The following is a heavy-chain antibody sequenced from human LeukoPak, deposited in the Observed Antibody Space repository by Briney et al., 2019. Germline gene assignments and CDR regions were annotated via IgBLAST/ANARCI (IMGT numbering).Heavy chain of an antibody. D-gene: IGHD3-10*01. CDR2: ISDSGGST. Sequence: PGGSLRLSCAASGLTFINYAMNWVRQAPGKGLVWVSVISDSGGSTLYADSVKGRFTVSRDNSKNTLYLQMNSLRVEDTAVYYCAKSGMIRGAMDVWGQGTTVTVSS. CDR3: AKSGMIRGAMDV. CDR1: GLTFINYA. J-gene: IGHJ6*02. V-gene: IGHV3-23*01.